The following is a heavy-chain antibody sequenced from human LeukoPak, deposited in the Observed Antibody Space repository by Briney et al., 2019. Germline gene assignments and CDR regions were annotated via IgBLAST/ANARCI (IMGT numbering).Heavy chain of an antibody. CDR1: GFTFSSYS. CDR2: ISSSSSYI. V-gene: IGHV3-21*01. J-gene: IGHJ4*02. CDR3: AKGYNYAFWSGYAY. D-gene: IGHD3-3*01. Sequence: PGGSLRLSCAASGFTFSSYSMNWVRQAPGKGLEWVSSISSSSSYIYYADSVKGRFTISRDNAKNSLYLQMNSLRAEDTAVYYCAKGYNYAFWSGYAYWGQGTLVTVSS.